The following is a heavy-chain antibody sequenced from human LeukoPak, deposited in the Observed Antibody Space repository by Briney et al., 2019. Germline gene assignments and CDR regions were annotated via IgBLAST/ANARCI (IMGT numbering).Heavy chain of an antibody. CDR2: IYPGDSDT. V-gene: IGHV5-51*01. D-gene: IGHD2-15*01. CDR3: ARPRVVAATTSHADFDI. CDR1: GYSFTSYW. Sequence: GESLKISCKGSGYSFTSYWIGWVRQIPGKGLEWMGIIYPGDSDTRYSPSFQGQVTISADKSMSTAYLQWSSLTASDTAMYFCARPRVVAATTSHADFDIWGQGTLVSVSS. J-gene: IGHJ3*02.